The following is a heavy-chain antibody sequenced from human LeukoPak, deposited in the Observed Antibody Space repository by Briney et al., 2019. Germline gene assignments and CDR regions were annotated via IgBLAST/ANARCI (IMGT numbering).Heavy chain of an antibody. D-gene: IGHD3-3*01. Sequence: SETLSLTCNVSGGSTSAYYWSWIRHPPGKGREWTGDVIKDGTTDYNPSLKSRVTISVDTSKNQFSLTLTSVTAADTAVYYCARERRYYDFWSGCNYWGQGILVTVSS. V-gene: IGHV4-59*13. CDR3: ARERRYYDFWSGCNY. CDR2: VIKDGTT. CDR1: GGSTSAYY. J-gene: IGHJ4*02.